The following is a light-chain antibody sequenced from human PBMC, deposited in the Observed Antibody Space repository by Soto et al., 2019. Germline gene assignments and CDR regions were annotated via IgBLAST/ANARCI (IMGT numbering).Light chain of an antibody. CDR1: SNDVGTYNL. CDR2: EDS. V-gene: IGLV2-23*01. Sequence: QSVLTQPASVSGSPGQASTISCTGISNDVGTYNLVSWYQHHPGKAPKLIIDEDSKRPSGVANRFSGSKSGNTASLTISGLYDEDEADYYCCSYGRSVVFGGGTKLTVL. CDR3: CSYGRSVV. J-gene: IGLJ2*01.